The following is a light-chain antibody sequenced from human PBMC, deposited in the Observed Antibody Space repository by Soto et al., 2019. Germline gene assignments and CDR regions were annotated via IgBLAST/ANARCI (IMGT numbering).Light chain of an antibody. CDR2: KAS. Sequence: DIQMTQSPSTLPASVGDRFTITCLASQSISSWLAWYQQKPGKAPKLLIYKASTLKSGVPSRFSGSGSGTEFTLTISSLQPDDFATYYCQQYNSYSFGQGTKVDIK. CDR3: QQYNSYS. CDR1: QSISSW. V-gene: IGKV1-5*03. J-gene: IGKJ1*01.